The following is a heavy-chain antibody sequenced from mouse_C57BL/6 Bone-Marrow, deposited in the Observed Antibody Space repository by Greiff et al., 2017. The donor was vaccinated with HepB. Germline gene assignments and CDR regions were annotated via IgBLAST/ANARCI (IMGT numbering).Heavy chain of an antibody. CDR3: AKNTMMTGRLDYYAMDY. D-gene: IGHD3-3*01. Sequence: QVHVKQSGPGLVQPSQSLSITCTVSGFSLTSYGVHWVRQSPGKGLEWLGVIWSGGSTDSNAAFMSRLSITKDNSKSQVFFKMNSLQADDTAIYYCAKNTMMTGRLDYYAMDYWGQGTSVTVSS. V-gene: IGHV2-5*01. CDR1: GFSLTSYG. J-gene: IGHJ4*01. CDR2: IWSGGST.